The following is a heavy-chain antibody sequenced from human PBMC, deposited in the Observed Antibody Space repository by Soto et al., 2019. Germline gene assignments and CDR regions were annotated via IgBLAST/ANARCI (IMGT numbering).Heavy chain of an antibody. Sequence: QITLKESGPTLVKPTQTFTLTCTFSGFSLSTSGVGVSWIRQPPGKALEWLALIYWNDDQHYSPSLKSRLTITKDTSKNQVVLTMTNMNPVDTATYFCARLSVVGTLGKLDFWGQGILVTVSS. J-gene: IGHJ4*02. D-gene: IGHD2-21*01. CDR1: GFSLSTSGVG. CDR2: IYWNDDQ. CDR3: ARLSVVGTLGKLDF. V-gene: IGHV2-5*01.